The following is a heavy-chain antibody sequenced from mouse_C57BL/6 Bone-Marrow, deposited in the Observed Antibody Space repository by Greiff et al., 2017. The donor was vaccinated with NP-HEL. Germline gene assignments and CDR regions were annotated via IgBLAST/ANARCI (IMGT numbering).Heavy chain of an antibody. CDR2: IHPNSGST. CDR1: GYTFTSYW. J-gene: IGHJ3*01. CDR3: ARWGSPAWFAY. Sequence: QVQLHQSGAELVKPGASVKLSCKASGYTFTSYWMHWVKQRPGQGLEWIGMIHPNSGSTNYNEKFKSKATLTVDKSSSTAYMQLSGLTSEDSAVYYCARWGSPAWFAYWGQGTLVTVYA. D-gene: IGHD1-1*01. V-gene: IGHV1-64*01.